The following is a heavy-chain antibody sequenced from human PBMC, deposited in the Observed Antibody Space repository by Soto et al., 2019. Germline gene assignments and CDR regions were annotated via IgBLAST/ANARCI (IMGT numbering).Heavy chain of an antibody. CDR3: ARGRYGDY. D-gene: IGHD1-1*01. J-gene: IGHJ4*02. CDR2: ISAHNGNT. V-gene: IGHV1-18*01. Sequence: QVHLVQSGAEVKKPGASVKVSCKGSGYAFTTYGITWVRQAPGQGLEWMRWISAHNGNTNYAQKLQGRVTVTRDTSTSTAYMELRSLSSDDTAVYYCARGRYGDYWGQGALVTVSS. CDR1: GYAFTTYG.